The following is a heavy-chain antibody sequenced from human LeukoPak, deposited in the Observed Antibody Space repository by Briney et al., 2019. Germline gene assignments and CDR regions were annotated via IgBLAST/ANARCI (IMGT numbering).Heavy chain of an antibody. CDR2: ISWNSDGS. Sequence: GRPLRLSCSASGFTFDDFAMHWVRQVPGRGLEWVATISWNSDGSGYADSVKGRFTISRDNAKNSLYLQMNSLKPEDSALYYCTKMGPTPYAFDHWGLGTLVTVSS. V-gene: IGHV3-9*01. CDR1: GFTFDDFA. CDR3: TKMGPTPYAFDH. J-gene: IGHJ4*02. D-gene: IGHD1-26*01.